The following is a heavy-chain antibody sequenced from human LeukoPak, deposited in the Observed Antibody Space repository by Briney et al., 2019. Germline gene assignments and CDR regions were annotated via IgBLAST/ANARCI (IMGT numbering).Heavy chain of an antibody. J-gene: IGHJ6*02. V-gene: IGHV3-23*01. D-gene: IGHD5-12*01. CDR3: AKCDGGGYDTRRYYYYYYGMDV. CDR2: ISGSGGST. Sequence: GGSLRLSCAASGFTFSSYAMSWVRQAPGKGLEWVSAISGSGGSTYYADSVKGRFTISRDNSKNTLYLQMNSLRAGDTAVYYCAKCDGGGYDTRRYYYYYYGMDVWGQGTTVTVSS. CDR1: GFTFSSYA.